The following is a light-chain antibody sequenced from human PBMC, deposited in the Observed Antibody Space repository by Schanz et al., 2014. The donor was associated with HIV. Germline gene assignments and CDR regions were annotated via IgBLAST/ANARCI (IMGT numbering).Light chain of an antibody. V-gene: IGLV1-44*01. J-gene: IGLJ3*02. Sequence: QSVLTQPPSASGTPGQTVTISCSGSTSNIGSNGVNWYQQFPVTAPKLLIYSGNQRPSGVPDRFSGSKSGTSASLAISGLQSEDEADYYCASWNVSLNGRVFGGGTKPTVL. CDR3: ASWNVSLNGRV. CDR2: SGN. CDR1: TSNIGSNG.